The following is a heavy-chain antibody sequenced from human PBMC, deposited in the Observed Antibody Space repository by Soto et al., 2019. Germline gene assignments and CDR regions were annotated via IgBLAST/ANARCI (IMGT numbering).Heavy chain of an antibody. CDR3: ARDGRPTGTTFPHLFAY. D-gene: IGHD1-7*01. CDR2: INPSGGST. J-gene: IGHJ4*02. CDR1: GYTFTSYY. V-gene: IGHV1-46*01. Sequence: ASVEVSCKASGYTFTSYYMHWVRQAPGQGLEWMGIINPSGGSTSYAQKFQGRVTMTRDTSTSTVYMELSSLRSEDTAVYYCARDGRPTGTTFPHLFAYWGQGTLVTVSS.